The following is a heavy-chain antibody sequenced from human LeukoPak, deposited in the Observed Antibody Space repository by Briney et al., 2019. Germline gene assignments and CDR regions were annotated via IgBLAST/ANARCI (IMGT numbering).Heavy chain of an antibody. J-gene: IGHJ3*02. Sequence: ASVKVSCKASGGTFSSYAISWVRQAPGQGLEWTGRIIPIFGIANYAQKFQGRVTITADKSTSTAYMELSSLRSEDTAVYYCARDPGRTRDAFDIWGQGTMVTVSS. CDR3: ARDPGRTRDAFDI. CDR2: IIPIFGIA. CDR1: GGTFSSYA. D-gene: IGHD1-1*01. V-gene: IGHV1-69*04.